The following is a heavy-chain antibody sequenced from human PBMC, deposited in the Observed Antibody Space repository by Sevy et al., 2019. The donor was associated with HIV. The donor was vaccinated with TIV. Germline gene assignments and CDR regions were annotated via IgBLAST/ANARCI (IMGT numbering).Heavy chain of an antibody. V-gene: IGHV3-21*01. D-gene: IGHD3-10*01. CDR1: GFTFSTYS. CDR2: ISSSSNYI. CDR3: ARDGARITMVQGVMAYYHGMDV. J-gene: IGHJ6*02. Sequence: GGSLRLSCAASGFTFSTYSMNWVRQAPGKGLEWVSSISSSSNYIYYADSLKGRFTISRDNAKNSLYLQMNSLRADDTAVYYCARDGARITMVQGVMAYYHGMDVWGQGTTVTVPS.